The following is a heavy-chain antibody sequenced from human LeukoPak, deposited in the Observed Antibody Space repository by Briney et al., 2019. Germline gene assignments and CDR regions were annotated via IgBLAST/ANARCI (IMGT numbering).Heavy chain of an antibody. CDR3: ARVVWGWDTAMPTPFDY. CDR1: GFTFSSYS. Sequence: GGSLRLSCAASGFTFSSYSMNWVRQAPGKVLEWVSSISRSSSYIYYGDSVKGRFTISRDNAKNSLYLQMNSLRAEDTAVYYCARVVWGWDTAMPTPFDYWGQGTLVTVSS. J-gene: IGHJ4*02. CDR2: ISRSSSYI. V-gene: IGHV3-21*01. D-gene: IGHD5-18*01.